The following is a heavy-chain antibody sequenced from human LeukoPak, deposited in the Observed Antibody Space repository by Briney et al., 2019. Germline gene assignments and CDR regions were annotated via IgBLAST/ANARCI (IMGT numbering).Heavy chain of an antibody. Sequence: ASVKVSCKASGGTFSSYAISWVRQAPGQGLEWMGGIIPIFGTANYAQKFQGRVTITTDESTSTAYMELSSLRSEDTAVYYCAMITIFGVDNPDHRYYYMDVWGKGTTVTVSS. D-gene: IGHD3-3*01. V-gene: IGHV1-69*05. CDR3: AMITIFGVDNPDHRYYYMDV. CDR2: IIPIFGTA. J-gene: IGHJ6*03. CDR1: GGTFSSYA.